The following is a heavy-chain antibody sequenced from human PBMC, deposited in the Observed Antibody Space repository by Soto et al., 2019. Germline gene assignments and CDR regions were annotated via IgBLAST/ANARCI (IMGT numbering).Heavy chain of an antibody. CDR2: ISWDGGST. V-gene: IGHV3-43*01. CDR1: GFTFDDYT. CDR3: AKGLAVAGTYYYGMDV. D-gene: IGHD6-19*01. Sequence: GSLRLSCAASGFTFDDYTMHWVRQAPGKGLEWVSLISWDGGSTYYADSVKGRFTISRDNSKNSLYLQMNSLRTEDTALYYCAKGLAVAGTYYYGMDVWGQGTTVTVSS. J-gene: IGHJ6*02.